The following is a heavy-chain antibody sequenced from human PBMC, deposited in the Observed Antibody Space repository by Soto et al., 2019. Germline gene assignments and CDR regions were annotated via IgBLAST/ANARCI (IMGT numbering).Heavy chain of an antibody. V-gene: IGHV4-31*11. CDR1: GASINSDGYY. CDR3: ARWRSVTWSFDH. Sequence: QVQLQESGPGLVIPSQTLSLTCAVSGASINSDGYYWSWIRQPPGKGLEWIGSIYYSGTTYYNSSLKSRAAISVETSQILFSLNLDSATAADTALYYCARWRSVTWSFDHWGQGTLVAVSS. J-gene: IGHJ4*02. D-gene: IGHD2-8*02. CDR2: IYYSGTT.